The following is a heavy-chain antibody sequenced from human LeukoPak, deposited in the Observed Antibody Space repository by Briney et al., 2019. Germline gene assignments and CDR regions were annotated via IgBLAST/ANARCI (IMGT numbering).Heavy chain of an antibody. Sequence: PSETLSLTGTVSGGSIRSSSHNWDWIRQPPGKGLEYIGSIFYSGSTYYNPSPTSRVTISVDTSKNQFSLKLSSVTAADTAVYYCARRPKQPGFWSGYVDYWGQGILVTVSP. D-gene: IGHD3-3*01. CDR2: IFYSGST. CDR3: ARRPKQPGFWSGYVDY. J-gene: IGHJ4*02. CDR1: GGSIRSSSHN. V-gene: IGHV4-39*01.